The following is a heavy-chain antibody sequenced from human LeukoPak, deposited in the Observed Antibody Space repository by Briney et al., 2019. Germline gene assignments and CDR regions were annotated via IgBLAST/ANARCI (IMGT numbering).Heavy chain of an antibody. Sequence: PGGSRRLSCAPSGFTFSSYSMNWVRQAPGKGLEWVSSIISSSSYIYYADSVKGRFTISRDNAKNSLYLQMNSLRAEDTAVYYCAELGITMIGGVWGKGTTVTISS. CDR2: IISSSSYI. J-gene: IGHJ6*04. CDR1: GFTFSSYS. CDR3: AELGITMIGGV. V-gene: IGHV3-21*01. D-gene: IGHD3-10*02.